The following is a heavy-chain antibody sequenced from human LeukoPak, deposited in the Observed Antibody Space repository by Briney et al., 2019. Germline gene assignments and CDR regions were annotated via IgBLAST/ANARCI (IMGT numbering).Heavy chain of an antibody. CDR2: IYTSGST. D-gene: IGHD3-10*01. V-gene: IGHV4-4*07. CDR3: ARDLGYGSGSYSIFDY. CDR1: GGSXXXYY. J-gene: IGHJ4*02. Sequence: SLTXXXXGGSXXXYYWSWIRQPAGKGLEWIGRIYTSGSTNYNPSLKSRVTMSVDTSKNQFSLKLSSVTAADTAVYYCARDLGYGSGSYSIFDYWGQGTLVTVSS.